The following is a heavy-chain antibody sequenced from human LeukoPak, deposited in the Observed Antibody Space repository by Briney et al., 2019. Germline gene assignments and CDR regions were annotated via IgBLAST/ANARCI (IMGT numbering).Heavy chain of an antibody. V-gene: IGHV3-23*01. CDR2: INNSGGST. Sequence: GGSLRLSCAASGFTFSSYGMTWVRQAPGKGLEWVSGINNSGGSTYYADSVKGRFTISRDNAKSSLFLQVNSLRAEDTALYYCARSGDYGESFDSWGQGTLVTVSS. CDR1: GFTFSSYG. D-gene: IGHD4-17*01. J-gene: IGHJ4*02. CDR3: ARSGDYGESFDS.